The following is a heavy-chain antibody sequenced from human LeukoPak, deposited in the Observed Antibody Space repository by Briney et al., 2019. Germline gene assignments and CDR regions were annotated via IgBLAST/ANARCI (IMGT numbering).Heavy chain of an antibody. CDR1: GFTVSSYW. CDR3: ARGTPNLNP. Sequence: GGSLRLSCAASGFTVSSYWMRWVRQAPGKGLEWVANIKQDGSEKYYVDSVKGRFTISRDNAKNSLYLQMNSLRAEDTAVYYCARGTPNLNPWGQGTLVTVSS. J-gene: IGHJ5*02. CDR2: IKQDGSEK. V-gene: IGHV3-7*03.